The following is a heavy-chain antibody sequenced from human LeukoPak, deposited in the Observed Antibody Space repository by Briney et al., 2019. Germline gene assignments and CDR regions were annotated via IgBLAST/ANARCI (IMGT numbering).Heavy chain of an antibody. CDR3: ARDPRDDSSGYYYFNY. Sequence: VASVKVSCKASGYTFTSYYMHWVRQAPGQGLEWMGIINPSGGRTIYAQKFQGGITMTRDMSTSTLYMELSSLRSEDTAMYYCARDPRDDSSGYYYFNYWGQGTLVTVSS. V-gene: IGHV1-46*01. CDR2: INPSGGRT. D-gene: IGHD3-22*01. CDR1: GYTFTSYY. J-gene: IGHJ4*02.